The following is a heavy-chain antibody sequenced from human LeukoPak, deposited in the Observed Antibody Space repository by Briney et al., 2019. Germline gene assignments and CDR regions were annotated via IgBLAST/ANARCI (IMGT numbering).Heavy chain of an antibody. CDR3: ARVSTAVSLAIDY. CDR2: ISGSGGTT. D-gene: IGHD6-13*01. V-gene: IGHV3-23*01. Sequence: GGSLRLSCAASGFTFSSFAMSWVRQAPGKGLEWVSAISGSGGTTYFADSVKGRFIISRDNAKNSLYLQMNSLRAEDTAVYYCARVSTAVSLAIDYWGQGALVTVSS. J-gene: IGHJ4*02. CDR1: GFTFSSFA.